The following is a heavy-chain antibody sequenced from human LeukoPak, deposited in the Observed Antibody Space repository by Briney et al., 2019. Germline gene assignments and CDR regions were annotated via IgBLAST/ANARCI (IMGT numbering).Heavy chain of an antibody. V-gene: IGHV1-8*01. CDR2: MNPNSGNT. D-gene: IGHD3-10*01. CDR3: ARVSMVRGAAPYNWFDP. CDR1: GYTFSSYD. J-gene: IGHJ5*02. Sequence: GASVKVSCMASGYTFSSYDINWVRQATGQGLEWMGWMNPNSGNTGYAQKFQGRVTMTRNTSISTAYMELSSLRSEDTAVYYCARVSMVRGAAPYNWFDPWGQGTLVTVSS.